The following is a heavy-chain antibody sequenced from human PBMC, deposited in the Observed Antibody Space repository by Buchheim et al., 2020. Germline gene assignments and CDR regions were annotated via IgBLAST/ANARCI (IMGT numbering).Heavy chain of an antibody. CDR2: ISSSGTTV. Sequence: EVQLVESGGGLVQPGGSLRLSCAASGFTFSSYEMNWVRQAPGKGLQWVSYISSSGTTVYYADSVKGRFTISRDNAKNSLYLQMNSLRAEDTAVYYCAQDESGNYLFGNWGQGTL. CDR1: GFTFSSYE. CDR3: AQDESGNYLFGN. D-gene: IGHD1-26*01. V-gene: IGHV3-48*03. J-gene: IGHJ4*02.